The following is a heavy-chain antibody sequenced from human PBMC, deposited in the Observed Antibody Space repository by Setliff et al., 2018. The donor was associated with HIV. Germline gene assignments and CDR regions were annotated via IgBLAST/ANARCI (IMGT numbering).Heavy chain of an antibody. CDR1: GFSLTTIRVA. Sequence: SGPTLVNPTETLTLTCTFSGFSLTTIRVAVGWIRQPPGKAPEWLGFIYWDDDKRYSPSLKTRITITKDTSKNQVVLTMARMDPVDKATYYCAHRRVGNYDSSGNYHSYFDYWGQGSLVTVSS. J-gene: IGHJ4*02. V-gene: IGHV2-5*02. D-gene: IGHD3-22*01. CDR2: IYWDDDK. CDR3: AHRRVGNYDSSGNYHSYFDY.